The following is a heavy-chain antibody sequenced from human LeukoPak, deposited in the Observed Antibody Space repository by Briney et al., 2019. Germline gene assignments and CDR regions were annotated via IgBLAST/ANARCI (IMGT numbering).Heavy chain of an antibody. CDR2: IRYDGSNK. Sequence: GGSLRLSCAASGFIFSNYALHWVRQAPGKGLEWVAFIRYDGSNKYHADSVKGRFTISRDNSKNTMYLQMNSLRAEDTAVYYCAKDSAAPISITMVRGRWYFDYWGQGTLVTVSS. V-gene: IGHV3-30*02. CDR1: GFIFSNYA. J-gene: IGHJ4*02. CDR3: AKDSAAPISITMVRGRWYFDY. D-gene: IGHD3-10*01.